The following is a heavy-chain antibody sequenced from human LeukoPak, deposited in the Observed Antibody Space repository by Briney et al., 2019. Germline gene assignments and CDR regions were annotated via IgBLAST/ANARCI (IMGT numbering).Heavy chain of an antibody. CDR3: ASNYDFWSANNWFDP. CDR2: ISSSSSTI. V-gene: IGHV3-48*01. CDR1: GFTFSSYS. J-gene: IGHJ5*02. D-gene: IGHD3-3*01. Sequence: PGGSLRLSGAASGFTFSSYSMNWVRQAPGKGLEGVSYISSSSSTIYYADSVKGRFTISRDNAKNSLYLQMNSLRAEDTAVYYCASNYDFWSANNWFDPWGQGTLVTVSS.